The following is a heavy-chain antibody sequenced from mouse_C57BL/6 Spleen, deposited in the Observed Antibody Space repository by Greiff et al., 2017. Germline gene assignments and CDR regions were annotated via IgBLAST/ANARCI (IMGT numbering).Heavy chain of an antibody. CDR2: IYPGSGST. V-gene: IGHV1-55*01. D-gene: IGHD2-4*01. CDR1: GYTFTSYW. Sequence: QVQLQQSGAELVKPGASVTMSCKASGYTFTSYWITWVKQRPGQGLEWIGDIYPGSGSTNYNEKVKSKATLTVETSSSTAYMQLSSLTSEDSAVYYCAREDDDYDPAWFAYWGQGTLVTVSA. CDR3: AREDDDYDPAWFAY. J-gene: IGHJ3*01.